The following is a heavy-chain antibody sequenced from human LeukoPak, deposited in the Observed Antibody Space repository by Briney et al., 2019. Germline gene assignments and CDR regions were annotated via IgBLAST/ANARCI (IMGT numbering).Heavy chain of an antibody. D-gene: IGHD1-1*01. Sequence: GGSLRLSCAASGFTFSSYSMNWVRQAPGKGLEWVSSISSSSSYIYYADSVKGRFTISRDNAKNSLYLQMNSLRAEDTAVYYCARVGKRAGATGGLGYYYYYGMDVWGQGTTVTVSS. V-gene: IGHV3-21*01. J-gene: IGHJ6*02. CDR3: ARVGKRAGATGGLGYYYYYGMDV. CDR2: ISSSSSYI. CDR1: GFTFSSYS.